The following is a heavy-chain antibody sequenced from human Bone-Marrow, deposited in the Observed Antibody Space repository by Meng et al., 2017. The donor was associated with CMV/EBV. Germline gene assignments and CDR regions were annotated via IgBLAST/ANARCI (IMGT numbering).Heavy chain of an antibody. CDR1: GYTFTGYY. D-gene: IGHD2-2*01. V-gene: IGHV1-18*04. CDR2: ISAYNGNT. CDR3: ARDRSSYCSSTSCYLEGSY. J-gene: IGHJ4*02. Sequence: ASVKVSCKASGYTFTGYYIHWVRQAPGQGLEWMGWISAYNGNTNYAQKLQGRVTMTTDTSTSTAYMELRSLRSDDTAVYYCARDRSSYCSSTSCYLEGSYWGQGTLVTVSS.